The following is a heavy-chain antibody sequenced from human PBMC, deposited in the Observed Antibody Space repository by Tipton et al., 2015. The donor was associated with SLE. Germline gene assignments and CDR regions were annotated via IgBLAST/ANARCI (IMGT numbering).Heavy chain of an antibody. D-gene: IGHD3-22*01. CDR1: GYSISSGYY. CDR3: ARDPVDYYDSSGYYNYYGMDV. CDR2: VYHSGST. V-gene: IGHV4-38-2*02. J-gene: IGHJ6*02. Sequence: TLSLTCAVSGYSISSGYYWGWIRQPPGKGLEWIGSVYHSGSTYYNPSLKSRVTISVDTSKNQFSLKLSSVTAADTAVYYCARDPVDYYDSSGYYNYYGMDVWGQGTTVTVSS.